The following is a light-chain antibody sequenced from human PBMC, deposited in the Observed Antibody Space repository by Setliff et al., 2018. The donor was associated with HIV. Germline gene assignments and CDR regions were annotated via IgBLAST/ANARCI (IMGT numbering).Light chain of an antibody. CDR2: DVN. V-gene: IGLV2-14*01. CDR3: SSYTSSSTLV. J-gene: IGLJ2*01. Sequence: QSVLTQPASVSGSPGQSITIFCTGTSSDVGGYDYVSWYQQRPGKAPKLMIYDVNKRPSGVSNRFSGSKSGNTASLTISGLQAEDEADYYCSSYTSSSTLVFGGGTKVTVL. CDR1: SSDVGGYDY.